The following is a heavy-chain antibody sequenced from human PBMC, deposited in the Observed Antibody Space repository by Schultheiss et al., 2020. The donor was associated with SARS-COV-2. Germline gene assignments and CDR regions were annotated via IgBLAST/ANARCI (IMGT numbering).Heavy chain of an antibody. V-gene: IGHV3-48*03. CDR1: GFTFSSYE. J-gene: IGHJ4*02. Sequence: GGSLRLSCAASGFTFSSYEMNWVRQAPGKGLEWVSYISSSGSTIYYADSVKGRFTISRDNAKNSLYLQMNSLRAEDTAVYYCARSLIVGVDYWGQGTLVTVSS. CDR2: ISSSGSTI. D-gene: IGHD1-26*01. CDR3: ARSLIVGVDY.